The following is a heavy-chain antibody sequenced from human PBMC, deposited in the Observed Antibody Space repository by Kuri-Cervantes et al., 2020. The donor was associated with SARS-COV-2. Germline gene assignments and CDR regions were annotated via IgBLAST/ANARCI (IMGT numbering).Heavy chain of an antibody. CDR1: GYTFTSYY. CDR2: INPSGGST. V-gene: IGHV1-46*01. D-gene: IGHD3-3*01. CDR3: ARAYYDFTYYYGMDV. Sequence: ASVKVSFKASGYTFTSYYMHWVRQAPGQGLEWMGIINPSGGSTSYTQKFQGRVTITADESTSTAYMELSSLRSEDTAVYYCARAYYDFTYYYGMDVWGQGTTVTVSS. J-gene: IGHJ6*02.